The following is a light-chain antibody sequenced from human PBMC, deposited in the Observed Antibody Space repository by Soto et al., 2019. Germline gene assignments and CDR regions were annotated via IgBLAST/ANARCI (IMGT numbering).Light chain of an antibody. Sequence: EIALTQSPATLSLSPGERATLSCRATQSVRSSLAWYLQQPGQAPRLLIYDASKRATGIPARFSGSGSGTDFTLTISSLEPKDFAVYYCQQRSNWPGTFGQGTKVEIK. CDR2: DAS. V-gene: IGKV3-11*01. J-gene: IGKJ1*01. CDR1: QSVRSS. CDR3: QQRSNWPGT.